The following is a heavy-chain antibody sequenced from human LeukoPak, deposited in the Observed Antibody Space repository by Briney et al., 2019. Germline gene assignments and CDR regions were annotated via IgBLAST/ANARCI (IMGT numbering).Heavy chain of an antibody. CDR3: ARALIGYYFDY. D-gene: IGHD2-8*01. CDR2: ISSSSSYI. CDR1: GFTFSSYS. V-gene: IGHV3-21*01. Sequence: GGSLRLSCAASGFTFSSYSMNWVRQAPGKGLEWVSSISSSSSYIYYADSVKGRFTVSRDNAKKSLFLQMNSLRAEDTAVYYCARALIGYYFDYWGQGTLVTVSS. J-gene: IGHJ4*02.